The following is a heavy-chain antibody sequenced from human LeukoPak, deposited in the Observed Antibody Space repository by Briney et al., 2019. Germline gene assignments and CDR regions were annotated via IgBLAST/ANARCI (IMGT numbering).Heavy chain of an antibody. Sequence: GGSLRLSCAASGFTFSTYNMNWVRQAPGKGREWVSSITSGGTYTYYADSVKGRFTTSRDNAKNSLSLQLSSLRAEDTAVYYCARGHYDILTASYKWTPDYWGQGILVTVSS. J-gene: IGHJ4*02. CDR2: ITSGGTYT. V-gene: IGHV3-21*06. D-gene: IGHD3-9*01. CDR1: GFTFSTYN. CDR3: ARGHYDILTASYKWTPDY.